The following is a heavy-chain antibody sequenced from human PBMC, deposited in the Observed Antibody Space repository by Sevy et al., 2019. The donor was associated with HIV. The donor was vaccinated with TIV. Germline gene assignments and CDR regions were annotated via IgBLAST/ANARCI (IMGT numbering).Heavy chain of an antibody. V-gene: IGHV1-8*03. CDR1: GYTFTSYD. CDR3: ARGEVFRTFDI. D-gene: IGHD1-20*01. J-gene: IGHJ3*02. Sequence: ASVKVSCKASGYTFTSYDINWVRQATGQGLEWMGWMNPNSGNTGYAQKFQGRVTITRNTSISTAYMELSSLRSEDTAVYFCARGEVFRTFDIWGQGTMVTVSS. CDR2: MNPNSGNT.